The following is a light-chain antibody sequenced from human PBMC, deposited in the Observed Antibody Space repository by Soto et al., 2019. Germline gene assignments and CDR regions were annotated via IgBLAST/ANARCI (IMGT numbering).Light chain of an antibody. CDR3: CSNAGGSTYV. J-gene: IGLJ1*01. V-gene: IGLV2-23*01. CDR1: SSDVGSHKL. Sequence: ALTQPASVSGSPGQSITISCTGTSSDVGSHKLVSWYQQYPGKAPKLIIFEASKRPSGVSNRFSGSKSGSTASLTISGLQAEDEADYYCCSNAGGSTYVFGNGTKVTVL. CDR2: EAS.